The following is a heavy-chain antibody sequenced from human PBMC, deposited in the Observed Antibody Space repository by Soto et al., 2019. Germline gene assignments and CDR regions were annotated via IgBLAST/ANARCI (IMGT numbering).Heavy chain of an antibody. CDR2: IYSGGST. J-gene: IGHJ6*02. D-gene: IGHD6-6*01. V-gene: IGHV3-66*01. CDR1: GFTVSSKY. CDR3: ARELRSPGDYYGMDV. Sequence: PGGSLRLSCEVSGFTVSSKYMSWVRQAPGKGLEWVSVIYSGGSTYYADSVKGRFTISRDNSKNKVHLQMNSLRGEDTAVYYCARELRSPGDYYGMDVWDQGTTVTVSS.